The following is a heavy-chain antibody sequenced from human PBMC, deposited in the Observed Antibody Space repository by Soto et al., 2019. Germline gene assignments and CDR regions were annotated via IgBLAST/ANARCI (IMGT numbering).Heavy chain of an antibody. Sequence: ASVKVSCKASGYTFTSYAMHWVRQAPGQRLEWMGWINAGNGNTKYSQKFQGRVTITRDTSASTAYMELSSLRSEDTAVYYCARVAAYYGFWSGWAFWGQGTLVTVSS. CDR2: INAGNGNT. V-gene: IGHV1-3*01. D-gene: IGHD3-3*01. J-gene: IGHJ4*02. CDR1: GYTFTSYA. CDR3: ARVAAYYGFWSGWAF.